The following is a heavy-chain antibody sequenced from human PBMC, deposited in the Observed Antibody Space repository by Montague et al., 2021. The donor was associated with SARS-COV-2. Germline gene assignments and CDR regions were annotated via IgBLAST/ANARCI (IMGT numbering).Heavy chain of an antibody. Sequence: SETLSLTCSVSGYFIGTGYYWGWIRQSPGKGLEWIGSNYLHGNAYYNPSRNSRVTISLDTSNNQFSLRLTSVTTSATAAYYCARGRVTRAGLDYWGQGIRVIVSS. CDR2: NYLHGNA. D-gene: IGHD2-21*02. CDR3: ARGRVTRAGLDY. V-gene: IGHV4-38-2*02. J-gene: IGHJ4*02. CDR1: GYFIGTGYY.